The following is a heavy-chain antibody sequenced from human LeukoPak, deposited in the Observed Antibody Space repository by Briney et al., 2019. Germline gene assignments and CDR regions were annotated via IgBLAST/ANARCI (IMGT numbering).Heavy chain of an antibody. D-gene: IGHD6-25*01. J-gene: IGHJ3*01. Sequence: GGPLRLSCAASGFTFSDYSMNWVRQAPGKGPEWVSYFSSRSGSITHYADSVKGRFTISRDNAKNSLYLQMNSLRAEDTAVYYCARRGIDAFDFWGQGTMVTVSS. CDR2: FSSRSGSIT. CDR1: GFTFSDYS. CDR3: ARRGIDAFDF. V-gene: IGHV3-48*04.